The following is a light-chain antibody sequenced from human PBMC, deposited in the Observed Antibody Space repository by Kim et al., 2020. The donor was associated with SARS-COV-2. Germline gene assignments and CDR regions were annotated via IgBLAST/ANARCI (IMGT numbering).Light chain of an antibody. CDR2: KAS. J-gene: IGKJ2*01. CDR1: QSISSW. CDR3: QQYDTVPYS. Sequence: DIQMTQSPSTLSASVGDRVTITCRASQSISSWLAWYQQKPGKAPNLLIYKASSLESGVPSRFSGSGSGTEFTLTISSLQPDDFATYYCQQYDTVPYSFGQGPKLEI. V-gene: IGKV1-5*03.